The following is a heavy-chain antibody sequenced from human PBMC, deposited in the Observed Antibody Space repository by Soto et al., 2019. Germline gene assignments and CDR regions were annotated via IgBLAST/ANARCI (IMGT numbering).Heavy chain of an antibody. D-gene: IGHD2-2*01. CDR1: GGSISSGGYY. J-gene: IGHJ6*02. Sequence: SETLSLTCTVSGGSISSGGYYWSWIRQHPGKGLEWIGYIYYSGSTNYNPSLKSRVTISVDTSNNQFSLKLSSVTAADTAVYYCARVCSTSCYYYYGMDVWGQGTTVTVSS. CDR3: ARVCSTSCYYYYGMDV. CDR2: IYYSGST. V-gene: IGHV4-61*08.